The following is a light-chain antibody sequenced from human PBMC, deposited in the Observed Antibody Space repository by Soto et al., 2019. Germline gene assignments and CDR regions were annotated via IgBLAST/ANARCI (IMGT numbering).Light chain of an antibody. Sequence: QSALTQPASVSGSPGQSITISCTGTNSDDGGYNFVSWYQQRPDKAPKLMIYEVNNRPSGVSNRFSGSKSGNTASLTISGLQAEDEADYFCSSYTSSVLGVVFGGGTKVTVL. V-gene: IGLV2-14*01. CDR1: NSDDGGYNF. J-gene: IGLJ2*01. CDR3: SSYTSSVLGVV. CDR2: EVN.